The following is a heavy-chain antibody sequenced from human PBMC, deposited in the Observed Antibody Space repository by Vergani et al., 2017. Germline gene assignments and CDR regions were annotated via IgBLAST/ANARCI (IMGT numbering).Heavy chain of an antibody. V-gene: IGHV2-70*15. CDR2: IDWVDDK. CDR1: GFSLSTSGMC. D-gene: IGHD5-18*01. Sequence: QVTLRESGPALVKPTQTLTLTCTFSGFSLSTSGMCVSWIRQPPGKALEWLARIDWVDDKYYSTSLKTWLTISKDTSKNQVVLTMTNMDPVDTATYYCARTGYSYSKAFDYWGQGTLVTVSS. CDR3: ARTGYSYSKAFDY. J-gene: IGHJ4*02.